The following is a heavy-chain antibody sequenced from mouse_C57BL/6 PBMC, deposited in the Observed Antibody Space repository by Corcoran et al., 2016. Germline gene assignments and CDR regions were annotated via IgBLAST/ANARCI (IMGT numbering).Heavy chain of an antibody. V-gene: IGHV9-3*01. CDR1: GYTFTTYG. CDR3: EGATLAMDA. CDR2: INTYTGVP. Sequence: QIQLVQSGPELKKPGETVKISCKASGYTFTTYGMSWVKQAPGKGLKWMGWINTYTGVPTYADDFKGRFAFSLETSASTAYLQISNLKNEDTATYFGEGATLAMDAWGQGTSVTVSS. J-gene: IGHJ4*01.